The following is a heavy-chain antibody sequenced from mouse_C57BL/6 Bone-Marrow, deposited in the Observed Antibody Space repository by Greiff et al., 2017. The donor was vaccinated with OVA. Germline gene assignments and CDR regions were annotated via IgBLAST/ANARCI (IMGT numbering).Heavy chain of an antibody. CDR2: ILPGSGST. CDR1: GYTFTGYW. CDR3: AREVYYGNYFYYFDY. Sequence: QVQLQQSGAELLKPGASVKLSCKATGYTFTGYWIEWVKQRPGHGLEWIGEILPGSGSTNYNEKFKGKATFTADTSSNTAYMQLSSLTTEDSAIYYCAREVYYGNYFYYFDYWGQGTTLTVSS. J-gene: IGHJ2*01. V-gene: IGHV1-9*01. D-gene: IGHD2-1*01.